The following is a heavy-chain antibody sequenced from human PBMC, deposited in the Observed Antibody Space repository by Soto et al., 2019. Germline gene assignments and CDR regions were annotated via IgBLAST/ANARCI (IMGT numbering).Heavy chain of an antibody. CDR1: GGSISSSNW. J-gene: IGHJ4*02. D-gene: IGHD4-17*01. CDR2: IYHSGST. Sequence: PSETLSLTCAVSGGSISSSNWWSWVRQPPGKGLEWIGEIYHSGSTNYNPSLKSRVTISVDKSKNQFSLKLSSVTAADTAVYYCARVYYDYGDRRHFDYWGQGTLVTVSS. CDR3: ARVYYDYGDRRHFDY. V-gene: IGHV4-4*02.